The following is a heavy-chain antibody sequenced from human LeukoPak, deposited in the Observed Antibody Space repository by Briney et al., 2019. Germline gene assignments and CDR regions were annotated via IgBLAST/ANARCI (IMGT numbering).Heavy chain of an antibody. CDR3: ARGDVVVPAATDY. V-gene: IGHV1-2*02. D-gene: IGHD2-2*01. CDR2: INPNSGGT. Sequence: ASVKGSCKASGCTFTGYYMHWVRQAPGQGLEWMGWINPNSGGTNYAQKFQGRVTMTRDTSISTAYMELSRLRSDDTAVYYCARGDVVVPAATDYWGQGTLVTVSS. CDR1: GCTFTGYY. J-gene: IGHJ4*02.